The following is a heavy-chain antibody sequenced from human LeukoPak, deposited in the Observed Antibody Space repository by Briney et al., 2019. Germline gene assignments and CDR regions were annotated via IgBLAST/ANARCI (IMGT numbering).Heavy chain of an antibody. Sequence: SETLSLTCTVSGGSISSYYWSWIRQPPGKGLEWIGYIYYSGSTNYNPSLKSRVTISVDTSKNQFSLKLSSVTAADTAVYYCARGGRITMVRGVIPWFDPWGQGTLVTVSS. CDR2: IYYSGST. J-gene: IGHJ5*02. CDR3: ARGGRITMVRGVIPWFDP. V-gene: IGHV4-59*01. CDR1: GGSISSYY. D-gene: IGHD3-10*01.